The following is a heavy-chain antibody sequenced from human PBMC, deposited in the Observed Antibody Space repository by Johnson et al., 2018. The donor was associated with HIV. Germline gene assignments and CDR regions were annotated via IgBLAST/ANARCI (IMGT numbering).Heavy chain of an antibody. CDR3: ARERVSYYNFLSGSARGRYAFDI. CDR2: ISYDGSNT. J-gene: IGHJ3*02. Sequence: QVQLVESAGGVVQPGRSLRLSCAASGFTFSSYAIHWVRQAPGKGLEWVAVISYDGSNTYYADSVKGRFTISRDNSKNTLYLQMNTLRAEDTAVYYCARERVSYYNFLSGSARGRYAFDIWGQGTMVTVSS. D-gene: IGHD3-3*01. V-gene: IGHV3-30-3*01. CDR1: GFTFSSYA.